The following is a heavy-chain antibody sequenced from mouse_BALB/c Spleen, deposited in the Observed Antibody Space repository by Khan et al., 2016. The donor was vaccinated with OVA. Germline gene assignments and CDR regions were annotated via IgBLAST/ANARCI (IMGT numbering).Heavy chain of an antibody. V-gene: IGHV5-6*01. CDR3: ARRAYYYDSEGFAY. Sequence: ELQRVESGGDLVEPGGSLKLSCAASGFTFSTYGMSWVRQTPDKRLEWVATISTGGHYTYYPDSVRGRFTISRDNAKNTLYLQMTSLTSEDTAMFYCARRAYYYDSEGFAYWGQGTLVTVSA. CDR1: GFTFSTYG. D-gene: IGHD1-1*01. J-gene: IGHJ3*01. CDR2: ISTGGHYT.